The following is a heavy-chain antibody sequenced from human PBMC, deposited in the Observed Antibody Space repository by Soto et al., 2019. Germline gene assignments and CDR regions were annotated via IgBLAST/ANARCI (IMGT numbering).Heavy chain of an antibody. CDR1: GFTFSSYW. D-gene: IGHD6-13*01. V-gene: IGHV3-7*01. Sequence: GSLRLSCAASGFTFSSYWMSWVRQAPGKGLEWVANIKQDGSEKYYVDSVKGRFTISRDNAKNSLYLQMNSLRAEDTAVYYCARDGIAAAGPHHYYYYGMDVWGQGTTVTVSS. CDR3: ARDGIAAAGPHHYYYYGMDV. CDR2: IKQDGSEK. J-gene: IGHJ6*02.